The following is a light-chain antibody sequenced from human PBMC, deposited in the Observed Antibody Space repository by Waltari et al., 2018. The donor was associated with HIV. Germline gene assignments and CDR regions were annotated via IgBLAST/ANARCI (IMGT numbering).Light chain of an antibody. CDR2: SAS. J-gene: IGKJ4*01. Sequence: DIQMTQSPSSLSASVGDSVTITCRASQDIDDFLTWFQHKPGKAPKSLIYSASFLQSGVPSRFRGRGVGTDFTLTIDNLQPEDFATYYCQQYKSYPLTFGGGTKVEMK. CDR1: QDIDDF. CDR3: QQYKSYPLT. V-gene: IGKV1-16*01.